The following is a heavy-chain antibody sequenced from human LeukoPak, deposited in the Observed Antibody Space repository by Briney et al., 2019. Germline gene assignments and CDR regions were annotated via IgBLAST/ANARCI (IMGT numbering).Heavy chain of an antibody. Sequence: ASVKVSCKASGYTFTSYYMHWVRQAPGQGLEWMGIINPSGGSTSYAQKFQGRVTMTRDTSTSTVYMELSSLRSEDTAVYYCAKDRVGAPTGHNDAFDIWGQGTMVTVSS. J-gene: IGHJ3*02. CDR2: INPSGGST. V-gene: IGHV1-46*01. CDR3: AKDRVGAPTGHNDAFDI. CDR1: GYTFTSYY. D-gene: IGHD1-26*01.